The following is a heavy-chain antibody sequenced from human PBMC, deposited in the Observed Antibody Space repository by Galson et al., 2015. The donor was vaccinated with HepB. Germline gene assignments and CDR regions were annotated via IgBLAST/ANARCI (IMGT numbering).Heavy chain of an antibody. Sequence: ETLSLTCAVYGGSFSGYYWSWIRQPPGKGLEWIGEINHSGSTNYNPSLKSRVTISVDTSKNQFSLKLSSVTAADTAVYYCARRRVAHRHVCGMDVWGQGTTVTVSS. CDR3: ARRRVAHRHVCGMDV. J-gene: IGHJ6*02. CDR2: INHSGST. V-gene: IGHV4-34*01. D-gene: IGHD2-15*01. CDR1: GGSFSGYY.